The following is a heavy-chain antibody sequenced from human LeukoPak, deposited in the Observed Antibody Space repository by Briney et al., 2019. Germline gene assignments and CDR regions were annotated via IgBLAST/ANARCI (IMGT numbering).Heavy chain of an antibody. D-gene: IGHD2-2*02. V-gene: IGHV1-18*01. J-gene: IGHJ6*02. CDR1: GYTFTSYG. CDR2: ISAYNGNT. Sequence: ASVKVSCKASGYTFTSYGISWVRQAPGQGLEWMGWISAYNGNTNYAQKLQGRVTMTTDTSTSTAYIELRSLRSDDTAVYYCARDGYCSSTSCYKIYYYYGMDVWGQGTTVTVSS. CDR3: ARDGYCSSTSCYKIYYYYGMDV.